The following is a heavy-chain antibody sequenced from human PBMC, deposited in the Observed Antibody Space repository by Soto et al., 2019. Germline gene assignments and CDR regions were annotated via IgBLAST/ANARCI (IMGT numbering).Heavy chain of an antibody. Sequence: GGSLRLSCAASGFIFENFGMSWVRQAPGKGLEWISSISGSGFKKYYADSVKGRFTISRDNSKSTVYLELNNLSAEDTAVYHCAKNQGVELVPLATVDWFDPWGQGPVVTVSS. V-gene: IGHV3-23*01. CDR1: GFIFENFG. D-gene: IGHD1-26*01. J-gene: IGHJ5*02. CDR3: AKNQGVELVPLATVDWFDP. CDR2: ISGSGFKK.